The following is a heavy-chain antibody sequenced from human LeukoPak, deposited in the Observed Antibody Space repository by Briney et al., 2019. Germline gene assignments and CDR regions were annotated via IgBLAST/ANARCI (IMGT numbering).Heavy chain of an antibody. Sequence: GGSLRLSCAASGFTFSSYGMNWVRQVPGKGLEWVSSISSSSSYIYYADSVKGRFTISRDSAQNSLYLQMNSLRAEDTAVYYCARLGARQVLDYWGQGTLVTVSS. CDR3: ARLGARQVLDY. D-gene: IGHD4-17*01. CDR1: GFTFSSYG. V-gene: IGHV3-21*01. J-gene: IGHJ4*02. CDR2: ISSSSSYI.